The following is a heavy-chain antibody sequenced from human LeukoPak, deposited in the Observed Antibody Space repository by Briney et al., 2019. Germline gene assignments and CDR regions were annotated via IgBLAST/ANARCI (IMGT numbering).Heavy chain of an antibody. V-gene: IGHV5-51*01. CDR1: GYIFTSYW. D-gene: IGHD1-26*01. CDR3: ARDGMGSGSPSDAFDI. CDR2: IYPSDSDT. Sequence: GASLQISCEGSGYIFTSYWIGWVRPLPGKGLEGMGIIYPSDSDTRYSSSFQGQVTISADKSISTAYLQWSSLKASDTAMYYCARDGMGSGSPSDAFDIWGQGTMVTVSS. J-gene: IGHJ3*02.